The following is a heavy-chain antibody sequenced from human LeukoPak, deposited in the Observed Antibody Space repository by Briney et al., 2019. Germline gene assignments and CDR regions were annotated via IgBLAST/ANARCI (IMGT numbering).Heavy chain of an antibody. CDR2: INWNGGRT. V-gene: IGHV3-20*04. J-gene: IGHJ5*02. Sequence: PGGSLRLSCATSGFTFEDHGMSWVRKAPGKGLEWVSRINWNGGRTGYSDSVKGRFTISRDDAKKSVDLQMNSLRVEDTAFYYCVRGEGRGGWLDPWGQGILVTVSS. CDR1: GFTFEDHG. CDR3: VRGEGRGGWLDP. D-gene: IGHD1-26*01.